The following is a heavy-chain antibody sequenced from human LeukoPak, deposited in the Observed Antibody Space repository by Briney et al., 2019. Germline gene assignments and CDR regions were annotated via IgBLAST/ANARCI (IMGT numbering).Heavy chain of an antibody. CDR3: AGYGGDWNFDYWGQ. V-gene: IGHV4-34*01. D-gene: IGHD2-21*01. Sequence: SETLSLTCAVYGGFLDIYYWMFVRQPPGKGLQWIGEITYRRSADYNPSLKNRVTILIDASQRQISLKLTSVTAADTAVYYCAGYGGDWNFDYWGQGGQGTLVTVSS. CDR2: ITYRRSA. J-gene: IGHJ4*02. CDR1: GGFLDIYY.